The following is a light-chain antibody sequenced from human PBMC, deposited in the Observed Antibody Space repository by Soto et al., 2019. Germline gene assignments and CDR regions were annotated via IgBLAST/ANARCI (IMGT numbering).Light chain of an antibody. Sequence: EIGMKQSPATLSVSPGERATLSYRASQSIFITLAWYQQKHGQAPRFXIYGASPRETGLPAMFSGSGSGTEFTLIISSLQSEDSAVYYCQQYDNWTITFGQGTRLEIK. V-gene: IGKV3-15*01. CDR2: GAS. J-gene: IGKJ5*01. CDR3: QQYDNWTIT. CDR1: QSIFIT.